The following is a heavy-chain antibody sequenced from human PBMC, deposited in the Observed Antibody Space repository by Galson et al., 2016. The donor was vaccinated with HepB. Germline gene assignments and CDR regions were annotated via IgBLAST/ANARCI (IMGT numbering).Heavy chain of an antibody. V-gene: IGHV3-74*01. Sequence: SLRLSCAASGFTFSDSYMHWIRQTPGKGLVWVSRMNGDGRIISHADSVKGRFTISRDNVKNRLYLEMKSLRVDDTAVYFCAREFGPSSYYYGLDVWGQGTTVTVSS. D-gene: IGHD2-2*01. CDR3: AREFGPSSYYYGLDV. J-gene: IGHJ6*02. CDR2: MNGDGRII. CDR1: GFTFSDSY.